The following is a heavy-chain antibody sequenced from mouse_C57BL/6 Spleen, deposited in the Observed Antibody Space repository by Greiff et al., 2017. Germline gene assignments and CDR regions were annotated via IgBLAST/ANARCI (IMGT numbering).Heavy chain of an antibody. CDR3: TRSVAARAWFAY. V-gene: IGHV1-15*01. CDR2: IDPETGGT. CDR1: GYTFTDYE. Sequence: QVQLQQSGAELVRPGASVTLSCKASGYTFTDYEMHWVKQTPVHGLEWIGAIDPETGGTAYNQKFKGKAILTADKSSSTAYMELRSLTSEDSAVYYCTRSVAARAWFAYWGQGTLVTVSS. J-gene: IGHJ3*01. D-gene: IGHD1-1*01.